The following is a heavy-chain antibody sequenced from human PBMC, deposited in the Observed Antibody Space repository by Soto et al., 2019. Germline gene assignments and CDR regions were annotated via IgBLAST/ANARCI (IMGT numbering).Heavy chain of an antibody. CDR3: ARGRGCISSSCYSDN. V-gene: IGHV3-33*08. J-gene: IGHJ4*02. Sequence: GGSLRLSCAASGFTFSSYGMHWVRQAPGKGLEWVAYIWENRSTIFYADSVRGRFTISRDNAKNSLYLQMNSLRAEDTAVYYCARGRGCISSSCYSDNWGQGTVVTVSS. CDR2: IWENRSTI. CDR1: GFTFSSYG. D-gene: IGHD2-2*01.